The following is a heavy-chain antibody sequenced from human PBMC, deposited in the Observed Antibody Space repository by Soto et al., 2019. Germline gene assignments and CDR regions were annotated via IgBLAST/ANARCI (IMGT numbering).Heavy chain of an antibody. CDR1: GDSISSYY. Sequence: SETLSLTCTVSGDSISSYYWTWIRQPPGKGLEYIGYIYYSGRTYYNPSLKSRVTISVDTSKNQFSLKLSSVTAADTAVYYCARGHLGITTTGTWYDFDYWGQGTLVTVAS. D-gene: IGHD2-15*01. J-gene: IGHJ4*02. V-gene: IGHV4-59*01. CDR2: IYYSGRT. CDR3: ARGHLGITTTGTWYDFDY.